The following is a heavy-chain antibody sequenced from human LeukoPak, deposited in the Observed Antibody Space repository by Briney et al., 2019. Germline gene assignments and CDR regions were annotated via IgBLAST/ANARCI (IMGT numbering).Heavy chain of an antibody. CDR1: GGSSSDYD. V-gene: IGHV4-34*01. CDR2: INHSGST. J-gene: IGHJ4*02. D-gene: IGHD2/OR15-2a*01. CDR3: ARGAYLSALNY. Sequence: SETLSLTCAVYGGSSSDYDWTWVRQPPGKGLEWIGEINHSGSTNYNPSLESRVTISVDTSKNQFSLKVTSVTAADTAVYYCARGAYLSALNYWGQGILVTVSS.